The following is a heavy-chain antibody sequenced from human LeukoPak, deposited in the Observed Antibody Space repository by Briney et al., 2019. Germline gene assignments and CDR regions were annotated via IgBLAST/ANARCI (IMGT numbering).Heavy chain of an antibody. CDR1: GGSISSGDYY. D-gene: IGHD3-22*01. V-gene: IGHV3-48*02. CDR2: ISSSSRTI. J-gene: IGHJ4*02. Sequence: PSETLSLTCTVSGGSISSGDYYWNWVRQAPGKGLEWVSYISSSSRTIYYADSVKGRFTISRDNAKHSLYLQMNRLRDEDTAVYYCARTRDSSAYYTLDYWGQGTLVTVSS. CDR3: ARTRDSSAYYTLDY.